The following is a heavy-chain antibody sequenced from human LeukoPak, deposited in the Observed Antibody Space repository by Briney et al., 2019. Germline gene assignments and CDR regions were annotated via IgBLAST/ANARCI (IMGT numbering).Heavy chain of an antibody. J-gene: IGHJ4*02. CDR3: GSGILGEFSLGFVDH. D-gene: IGHD3-16*02. V-gene: IGHV3-30*03. Sequence: GGSLRLSCAASGFTFSSYGMHCVRQAPGKGVEGGAVISYDGSNKYYADSVKCRFTISRDNSKNTMYLQLNSLRAEAPAVSYWGSGILGEFSLGFVDHWGQGTLGTVSS. CDR2: ISYDGSNK. CDR1: GFTFSSYG.